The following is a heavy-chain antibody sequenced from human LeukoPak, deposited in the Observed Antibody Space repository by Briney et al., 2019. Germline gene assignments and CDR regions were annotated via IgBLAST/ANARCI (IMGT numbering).Heavy chain of an antibody. CDR1: GFSFTSYN. D-gene: IGHD3-22*01. CDR3: AKDEGGGPYESSGYGLY. J-gene: IGHJ4*02. Sequence: GGSLRLSCAASGFSFTSYNFHWVRQAPGKGLEWVAFIQYDGRVKYYADSVKGRFTISRDNSKNTLYAQMNSLRIEDTAIYYCAKDEGGGPYESSGYGLYWGQGIQVTVSS. CDR2: IQYDGRVK. V-gene: IGHV3-30*02.